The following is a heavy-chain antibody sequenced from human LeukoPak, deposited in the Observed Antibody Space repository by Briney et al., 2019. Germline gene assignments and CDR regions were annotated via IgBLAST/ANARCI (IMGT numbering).Heavy chain of an antibody. CDR1: GFTFTSYS. V-gene: IGHV3-21*01. J-gene: IGHJ4*02. CDR3: ARGPTYGARCDYLDS. D-gene: IGHD4/OR15-4a*01. Sequence: PGGSLRLSCAASGFTFTSYSMNWVRQAPGKGLEWGSSISSSSCYIYYADSVKGRFTISRDNAKNSLYLQMNNLRGEDTAVYYCARGPTYGARCDYLDSWGQGILVAVSS. CDR2: ISSSSCYI.